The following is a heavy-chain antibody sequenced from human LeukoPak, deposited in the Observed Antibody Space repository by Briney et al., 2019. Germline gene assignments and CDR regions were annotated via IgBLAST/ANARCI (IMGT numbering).Heavy chain of an antibody. Sequence: SETLSLTCTVSGGSISSSSYYWGWIRQPPGKGLEWIGSIYYSGSTYYNPSLKSRVTISVDTSKNHFSVKLSSVTAADTAVYYCARDVGGRAAAAFDYWGQGTLVTVSS. CDR3: ARDVGGRAAAAFDY. CDR2: IYYSGST. CDR1: GGSISSSSYY. D-gene: IGHD6-13*01. J-gene: IGHJ4*02. V-gene: IGHV4-39*02.